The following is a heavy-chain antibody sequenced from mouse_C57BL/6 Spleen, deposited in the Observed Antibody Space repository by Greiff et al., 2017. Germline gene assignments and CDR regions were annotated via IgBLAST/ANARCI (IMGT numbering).Heavy chain of an antibody. CDR1: GFSLTSYA. J-gene: IGHJ1*03. CDR2: IWTGGGT. D-gene: IGHD1-1*02. Sequence: QVQLQQSGPGLVAPSQSLSITCTVSGFSLTSYAISWVRQPPGKGLEWLGVIWTGGGTNYNSAPKSRLSISKNNSKSQVFLKMNSLQTDDTARDYCARNNGYWYFDVWGTGTTVTVSS. V-gene: IGHV2-9-1*01. CDR3: ARNNGYWYFDV.